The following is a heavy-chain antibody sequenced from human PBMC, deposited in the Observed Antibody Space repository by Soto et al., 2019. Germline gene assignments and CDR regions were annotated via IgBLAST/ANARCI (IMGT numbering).Heavy chain of an antibody. D-gene: IGHD3-22*01. V-gene: IGHV1-18*01. CDR2: ISAYNGNA. J-gene: IGHJ3*02. Sequence: ASVKVSCKAFGYPFTSYGITWVGQALGQGLEWMGWISAYNGNANYAQKLQGRVTMTTDTSTSTAYMELRSLRSDDTAVYYCARDEYSSGADAFDIWGQGTMVTVSS. CDR1: GYPFTSYG. CDR3: ARDEYSSGADAFDI.